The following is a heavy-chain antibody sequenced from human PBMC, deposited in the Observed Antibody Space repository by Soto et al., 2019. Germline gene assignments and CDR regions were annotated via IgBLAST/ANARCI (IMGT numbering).Heavy chain of an antibody. CDR1: GFPFSNYW. D-gene: IGHD3-10*01. CDR2: INSDGRST. Sequence: EVQLVESGGGLVQPGGSLRFSCAASGFPFSNYWIHWVRQAPGKGLVWVSRINSDGRSTTYADSVKGRFTISRDNAKDTLYLQMNSLRAEDTAVYYCARHGSGSYFDYWGQGTLVTVYS. V-gene: IGHV3-74*01. CDR3: ARHGSGSYFDY. J-gene: IGHJ4*02.